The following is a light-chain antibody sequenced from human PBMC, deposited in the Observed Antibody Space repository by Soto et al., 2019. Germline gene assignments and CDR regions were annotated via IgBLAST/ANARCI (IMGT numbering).Light chain of an antibody. V-gene: IGKV2-30*01. CDR2: KVS. CDR1: QSLVDSDGNTY. CDR3: MQGTQWPPIT. J-gene: IGKJ5*01. Sequence: DVVMTQSPLSLSVTLGQPASISCRSSQSLVDSDGNTYLNWFQQRPGQSPRRLIYKVSNRDSGVPDRFSGSGSGTDFTLKISRVEAEDVGVYYCMQGTQWPPITFGQGTRLEIK.